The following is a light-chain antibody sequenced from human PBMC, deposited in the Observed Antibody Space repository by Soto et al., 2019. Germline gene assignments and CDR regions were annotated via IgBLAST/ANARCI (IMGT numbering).Light chain of an antibody. CDR2: K. Sequence: DIQMTQSPSTLSASVGDRVIITCRISLSISGWMAWYQQKPGKAPNLLIYKTLKTGVPSRFSGSGSGTEFTLIISSLQPDDFATYYCQQYHTYSFGQGTTVEMK. CDR1: LSISGW. V-gene: IGKV1-5*03. J-gene: IGKJ1*01. CDR3: QQYHTYS.